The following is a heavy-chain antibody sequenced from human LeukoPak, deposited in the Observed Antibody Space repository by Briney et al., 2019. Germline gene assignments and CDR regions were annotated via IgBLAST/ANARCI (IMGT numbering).Heavy chain of an antibody. J-gene: IGHJ6*02. Sequence: PSETLSLTCAVYGGSFSGYYWSWIRQPPGKGLEWIGEINHSGSTNYNPSLKSRVTISVDTSKNQFSLKLSPVTAADTAVCYCARGRYSSGWYVSSSGYYYGMDVWGQGTTVTVSS. CDR3: ARGRYSSGWYVSSSGYYYGMDV. CDR2: INHSGST. D-gene: IGHD6-19*01. CDR1: GGSFSGYY. V-gene: IGHV4-34*01.